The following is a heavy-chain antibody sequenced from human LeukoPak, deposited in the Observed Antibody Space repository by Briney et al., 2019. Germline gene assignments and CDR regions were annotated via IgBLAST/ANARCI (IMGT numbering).Heavy chain of an antibody. J-gene: IGHJ5*02. D-gene: IGHD2-15*01. Sequence: ASVKVSRKASGYTFTSYDINWVRQATGQGLEWMGWMNPNSGNTGYAQKFQGRVTMTRNTSISTAYMELSSLRSEDTAVYYCARGLLSTGAKNPWGQGTLVTVSS. CDR1: GYTFTSYD. CDR2: MNPNSGNT. CDR3: ARGLLSTGAKNP. V-gene: IGHV1-8*01.